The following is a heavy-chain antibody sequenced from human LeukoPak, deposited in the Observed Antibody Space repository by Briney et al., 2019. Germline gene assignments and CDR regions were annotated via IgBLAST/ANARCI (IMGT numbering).Heavy chain of an antibody. V-gene: IGHV3-66*01. J-gene: IGHJ4*02. CDR1: GFTVSSNY. CDR2: IYSGGST. D-gene: IGHD6-13*01. CDR3: ARVWGLAVAGGEIEY. Sequence: GRSLRLSCAASGFTVSSNYMSWVRQAPGKGLEWVSVIYSGGSTYYADSVKGRFTISRDNAKNSLYLQMNSLRDEDTAVYYCARVWGLAVAGGEIEYWGQGTLVTVSS.